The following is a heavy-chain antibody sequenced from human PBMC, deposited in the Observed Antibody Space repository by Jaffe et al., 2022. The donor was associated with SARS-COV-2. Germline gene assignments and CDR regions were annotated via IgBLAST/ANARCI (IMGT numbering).Heavy chain of an antibody. Sequence: QVQLQESGPGLVKPSQTLSLTCTVSGGSISSGSYYWSWIRQPAGKGLEWIGRIYTSGSTNYNPSLKSRVTISVDTSKNQFSLKLSSVTAADTAVYYCARVHYDSSGYYPPYDAFDIWGQGTMVTVSS. D-gene: IGHD3-22*01. J-gene: IGHJ3*02. V-gene: IGHV4-61*02. CDR3: ARVHYDSSGYYPPYDAFDI. CDR1: GGSISSGSYY. CDR2: IYTSGST.